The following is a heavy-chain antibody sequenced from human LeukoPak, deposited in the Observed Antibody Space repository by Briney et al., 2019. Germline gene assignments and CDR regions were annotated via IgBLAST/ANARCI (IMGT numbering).Heavy chain of an antibody. CDR1: GGTFSSYT. D-gene: IGHD4-11*01. CDR2: IIPILGIA. CDR3: ARALWYMTTVTYNWFDP. V-gene: IGHV1-69*02. Sequence: SVKVSCKASGGTFSSYTISWVRQAPGQGHEWMGRIIPILGIANYAQKFQGRVTITAEKSTSTAYMELSSLRSEDTAVYYCARALWYMTTVTYNWFDPWGQGTLVTVSS. J-gene: IGHJ5*02.